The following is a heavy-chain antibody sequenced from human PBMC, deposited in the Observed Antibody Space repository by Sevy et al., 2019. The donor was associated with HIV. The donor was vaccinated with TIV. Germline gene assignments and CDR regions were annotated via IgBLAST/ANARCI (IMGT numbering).Heavy chain of an antibody. D-gene: IGHD2-21*02. CDR1: GFTFDSYW. CDR2: INSDGSST. CDR3: ARRFGDYRVGFDP. Sequence: GGSLRLSCVASGFTFDSYWMHWVRQDPGNGLVWVSCINSDGSSTKYADFVKGRFTISRDNAKNILYLEMNSLRGEDTALYYCARRFGDYRVGFDPWGQGTRVTVSS. J-gene: IGHJ5*02. V-gene: IGHV3-74*03.